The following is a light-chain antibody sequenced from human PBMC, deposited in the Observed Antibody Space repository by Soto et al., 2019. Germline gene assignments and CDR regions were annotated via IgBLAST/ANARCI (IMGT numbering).Light chain of an antibody. J-gene: IGKJ5*01. V-gene: IGKV1-33*01. CDR1: QTISSW. CDR3: QQYDNLPIT. CDR2: DAS. Sequence: DIQMTQSPSTLSGSVGDRVTITCRASQTISSWLAWYQQKPGKAPKLLIYDASNLETGVPSRFSGSGSGTDFSFTINNLQPEDIATYHCQQYDNLPITFGQGTRLE.